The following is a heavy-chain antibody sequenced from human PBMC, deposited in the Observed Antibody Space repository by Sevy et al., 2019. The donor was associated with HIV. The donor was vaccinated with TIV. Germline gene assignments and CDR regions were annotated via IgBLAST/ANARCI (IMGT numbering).Heavy chain of an antibody. J-gene: IGHJ4*02. V-gene: IGHV1-24*01. D-gene: IGHD3-22*01. Sequence: ASVKVSCKVSGYTLTQLSMHWVRQAPGKWLEWMGTFDPEDDKTIYAQKFQGRVTMTEDKSTDTAYMELSSLRSEDTAMFYCATTKDYYDNSGYPFDYWGQGTLVTASS. CDR2: FDPEDDKT. CDR1: GYTLTQLS. CDR3: ATTKDYYDNSGYPFDY.